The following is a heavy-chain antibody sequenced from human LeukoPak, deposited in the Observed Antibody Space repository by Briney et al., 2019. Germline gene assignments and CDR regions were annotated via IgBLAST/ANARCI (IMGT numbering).Heavy chain of an antibody. D-gene: IGHD2-15*01. CDR2: ISGSGTDT. Sequence: GGSLRLSCGGSGFTFSSYAMSWVRQAPGKGLEWVSAISGSGTDTFYANSVKGRFTISRDNPKNTLYLQMNSLRAEDTAVYYCAKGGGTSCYSPSDYWGQGTLVTVSS. V-gene: IGHV3-23*01. CDR3: AKGGGTSCYSPSDY. J-gene: IGHJ4*02. CDR1: GFTFSSYA.